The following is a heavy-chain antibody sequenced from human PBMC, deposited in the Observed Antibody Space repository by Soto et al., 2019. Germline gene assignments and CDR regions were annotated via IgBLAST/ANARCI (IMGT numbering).Heavy chain of an antibody. CDR1: GYTFTTYG. D-gene: IGHD1-26*01. CDR3: ARDHGGSYQADSFDP. Sequence: QVQLVQSGVEMKKPGASVKVSCKASGYTFTTYGIRWVRQAPGQGLEWVGWVSPYDGDTNYADALQGRFTMTTDTSTTTAYMELRSLRSDDTAMYYCARDHGGSYQADSFDPWGQGTLVIVSS. CDR2: VSPYDGDT. V-gene: IGHV1-18*01. J-gene: IGHJ5*02.